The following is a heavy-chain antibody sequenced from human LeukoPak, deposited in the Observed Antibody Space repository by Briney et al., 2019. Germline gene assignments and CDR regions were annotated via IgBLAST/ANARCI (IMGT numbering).Heavy chain of an antibody. Sequence: GGSLRLSCSASGFTFTNSAMNWVRRAPGKGLEWVSAITGSGIHTYYGDSVKGRFTISRDNSKNSLYLQMNSLRAEDTAVYYCAKEEWYSSSWYDYWGQGTLVTVSS. CDR2: ITGSGIHT. D-gene: IGHD6-13*01. J-gene: IGHJ4*02. V-gene: IGHV3-23*01. CDR3: AKEEWYSSSWYDY. CDR1: GFTFTNSA.